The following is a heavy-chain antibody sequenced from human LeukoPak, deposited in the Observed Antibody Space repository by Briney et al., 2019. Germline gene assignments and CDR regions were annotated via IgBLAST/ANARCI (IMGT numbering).Heavy chain of an antibody. CDR1: GGSISSYY. CDR2: IYYSGST. CDR3: ACEVTVTTLPSGFDP. J-gene: IGHJ5*02. V-gene: IGHV4-59*01. Sequence: SETLSLTCTVSGGSISSYYWSWIRQPPGKGLEWIGYIYYSGSTNYNPSLKSRVTISVDTSKNQFSLKLSSVTAADTAVYYCACEVTVTTLPSGFDPWGQGTLVTVSS. D-gene: IGHD4-17*01.